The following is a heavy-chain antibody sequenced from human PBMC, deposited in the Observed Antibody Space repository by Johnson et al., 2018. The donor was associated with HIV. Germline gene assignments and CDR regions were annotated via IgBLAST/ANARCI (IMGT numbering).Heavy chain of an antibody. Sequence: VQLVESGGGLVQPGGSLRLSCAASGFTFSSYWMSWVRQAPGKGLEWVANIKQDGSEQYYVDSVKGRFTISRDNSKNMLYLQMNSLRAEDTAVYCCATDSSSGVYDAFDILGQGTMVNVSS. CDR1: GFTFSSYW. D-gene: IGHD6-13*01. J-gene: IGHJ3*02. V-gene: IGHV3-7*01. CDR3: ATDSSSGVYDAFDI. CDR2: IKQDGSEQ.